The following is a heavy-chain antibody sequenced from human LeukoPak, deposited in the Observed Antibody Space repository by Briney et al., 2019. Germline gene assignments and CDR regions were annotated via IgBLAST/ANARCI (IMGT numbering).Heavy chain of an antibody. CDR3: AREDSSGFHFDGDAFDI. D-gene: IGHD3-22*01. Sequence: GGSLRLSCAASGFTFENYWMTWVRQAPGKGLEWVANIKQDGSEKYYVDSVKGRFTISRDNAKNSLYLQMNSLRAEDTAVYYCAREDSSGFHFDGDAFDIWGQGTMVTVSS. J-gene: IGHJ3*02. CDR2: IKQDGSEK. V-gene: IGHV3-7*01. CDR1: GFTFENYW.